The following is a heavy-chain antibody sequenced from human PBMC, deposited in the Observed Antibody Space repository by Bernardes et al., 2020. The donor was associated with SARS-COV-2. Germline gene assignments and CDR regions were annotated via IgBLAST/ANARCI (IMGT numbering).Heavy chain of an antibody. J-gene: IGHJ6*02. V-gene: IGHV3-23*01. D-gene: IGHD5-18*01. CDR1: GFTFSTYA. CDR2: TSGSGAST. CDR3: AKVQAILWIRPQYSGMDV. Sequence: GGSLRLSCVASGFTFSTYAMSWVRQAPGKGLEWVSFTSGSGASTYYADSVKGRFTISRDNSKNTVYLQMNSLRPEDTAVYYCAKVQAILWIRPQYSGMDVWGQGTTVAVSS.